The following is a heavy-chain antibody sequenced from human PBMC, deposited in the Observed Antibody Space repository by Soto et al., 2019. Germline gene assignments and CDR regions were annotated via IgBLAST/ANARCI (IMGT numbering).Heavy chain of an antibody. Sequence: GGSLRLSCAAPGFTFSSYGMHWVRQAPGKGLEWVAVISYDGSNKYYADSVKGRFTISRDNSKNTLYLQMNSLRAEDTAVYYCANLYDYVWGSYRYATVDVFDYWGQGTLVTVSS. V-gene: IGHV3-30*18. D-gene: IGHD3-16*02. CDR1: GFTFSSYG. CDR2: ISYDGSNK. CDR3: ANLYDYVWGSYRYATVDVFDY. J-gene: IGHJ4*02.